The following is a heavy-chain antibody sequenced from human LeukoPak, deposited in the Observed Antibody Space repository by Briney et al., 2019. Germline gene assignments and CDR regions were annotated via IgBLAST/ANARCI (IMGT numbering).Heavy chain of an antibody. J-gene: IGHJ3*02. CDR1: GGSISSGGYY. Sequence: SQTLSLTCTVSGGSISSGGYYWSWIRQHPGKGLEWIGYIYYSGSTYYNPSLKSRVTISVDTSKYQFSLKLSSVTAADTAVYYCARDLETLYYYDSSGYYRHDAFDIWGQGTMVTVSS. CDR2: IYYSGST. CDR3: ARDLETLYYYDSSGYYRHDAFDI. D-gene: IGHD3-22*01. V-gene: IGHV4-31*03.